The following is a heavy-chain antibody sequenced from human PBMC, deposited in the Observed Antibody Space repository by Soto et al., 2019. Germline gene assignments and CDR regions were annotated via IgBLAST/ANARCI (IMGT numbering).Heavy chain of an antibody. CDR2: MNPNSGNT. Sequence: ASVKVSCKASGYTFNSYDINWVRQATGQGLEWKGWMNPNSGNTGYAQKFQGRVTMTRNTSISKSYMELSSLRSEDTAVYYCARALKTMVRRQYMDVWGKGTTVTVSS. D-gene: IGHD3-10*01. V-gene: IGHV1-8*01. CDR1: GYTFNSYD. J-gene: IGHJ6*03. CDR3: ARALKTMVRRQYMDV.